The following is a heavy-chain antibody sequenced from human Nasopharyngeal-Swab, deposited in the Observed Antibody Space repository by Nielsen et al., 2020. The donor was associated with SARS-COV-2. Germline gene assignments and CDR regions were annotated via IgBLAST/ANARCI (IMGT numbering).Heavy chain of an antibody. J-gene: IGHJ4*02. CDR3: ARSGVITFGGVYYFDY. CDR2: INAGNGNT. D-gene: IGHD3-16*01. Sequence: ASVKVSCKASGYTFTSYAMHWVRQAPGQRLEWMGWINAGNGNTKYSQKFQGRVTITRDTSARTAYMELSSLRSEDTAVYYCARSGVITFGGVYYFDYWGQGTLVTVSS. CDR1: GYTFTSYA. V-gene: IGHV1-3*01.